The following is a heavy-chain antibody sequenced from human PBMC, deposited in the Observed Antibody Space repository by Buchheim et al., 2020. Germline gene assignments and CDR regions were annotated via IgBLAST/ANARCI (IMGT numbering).Heavy chain of an antibody. CDR2: IAHDGSIS. V-gene: IGHV3-30*18. CDR1: GFTFSHYS. J-gene: IGHJ4*02. Sequence: QVQLVESGGGVVQPGGSLRLSCAASGFTFSHYSMQWVRQAPGKGPEWLAVIAHDGSISYYAESVKGRFTLSRDNSKNMMYLQINSLRAEDTAVYYCTKEPNQYSSGWYFEHWGQGTL. CDR3: TKEPNQYSSGWYFEH. D-gene: IGHD6-19*01.